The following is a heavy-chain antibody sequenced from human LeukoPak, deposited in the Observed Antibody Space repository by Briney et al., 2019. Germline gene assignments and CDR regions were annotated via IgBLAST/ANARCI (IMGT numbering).Heavy chain of an antibody. CDR3: AREIAAAYY. J-gene: IGHJ4*02. CDR2: IYYSGST. CDR1: GGSISSSNYY. D-gene: IGHD6-13*01. V-gene: IGHV4-39*07. Sequence: QPSETLSLTCTVSGGSISSSNYYWGWIRQPPGKGLEWIGTIYYSGSTYYNPSLKSRVTISVDTSKNQFSLKLSSVTAADTAVYYCAREIAAAYYWGQGTLVTVSS.